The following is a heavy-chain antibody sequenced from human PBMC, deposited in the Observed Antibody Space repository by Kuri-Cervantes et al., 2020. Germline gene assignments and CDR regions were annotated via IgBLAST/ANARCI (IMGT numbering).Heavy chain of an antibody. V-gene: IGHV3-11*04. J-gene: IGHJ6*02. Sequence: GGSLRLSCAASGFTVSDYYMSWIRQAPGKGLEWVSYISSSGSTIYYADSVKGRFTISRDNAKNSLYLQVNSLRAEDTAVYYCARERGGRSSGYYYYYGMDVWGQGTTVTVSS. CDR2: ISSSGSTI. CDR3: ARERGGRSSGYYYYYGMDV. CDR1: GFTVSDYY. D-gene: IGHD3-22*01.